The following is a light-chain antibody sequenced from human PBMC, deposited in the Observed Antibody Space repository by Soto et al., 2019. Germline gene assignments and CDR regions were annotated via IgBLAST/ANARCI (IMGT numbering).Light chain of an antibody. CDR2: GAS. J-gene: IGKJ1*01. Sequence: EIVMTQSPATLSVSPGERATLSCRASQSVSNNLAWYQKKPGQAPRLLIYGASTRATGIPARFSGSGSGTDSPFTVSSLQTEHFTAYYCKLYTNWWTFGQGTKVEIK. CDR3: KLYTNWWT. V-gene: IGKV3-15*01. CDR1: QSVSNN.